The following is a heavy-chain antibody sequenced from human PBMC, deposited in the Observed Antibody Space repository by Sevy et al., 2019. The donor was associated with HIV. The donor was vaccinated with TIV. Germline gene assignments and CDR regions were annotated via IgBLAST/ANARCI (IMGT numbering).Heavy chain of an antibody. D-gene: IGHD5-12*01. Sequence: GGSLRLSCAASGFTFSSYSMNWVRQAPGKVLEWVSSISSSSSYIYCADSVKGRFTISRDNAKNSLYLQMNSLRAEDTAVYYWARDQFRWLKIPGEYWGQGNLVTGSS. J-gene: IGHJ4*02. V-gene: IGHV3-21*01. CDR1: GFTFSSYS. CDR2: ISSSSSYI. CDR3: ARDQFRWLKIPGEY.